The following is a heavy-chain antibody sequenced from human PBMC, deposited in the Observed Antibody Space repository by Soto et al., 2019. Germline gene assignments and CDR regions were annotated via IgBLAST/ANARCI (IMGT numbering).Heavy chain of an antibody. CDR3: ARYSGYDWGPVPPGAFDI. CDR2: ISSSGSTI. Sequence: GGSLRLSCAASGFTFSDYYMSWIRQAPGKGLEWVSYISSSGSTIYYADSVKGRFTISRDNAKNSLYLQMNSLRAEDTAVYYCARYSGYDWGPVPPGAFDIWGQGTMVTVSS. J-gene: IGHJ3*02. D-gene: IGHD5-12*01. V-gene: IGHV3-11*01. CDR1: GFTFSDYY.